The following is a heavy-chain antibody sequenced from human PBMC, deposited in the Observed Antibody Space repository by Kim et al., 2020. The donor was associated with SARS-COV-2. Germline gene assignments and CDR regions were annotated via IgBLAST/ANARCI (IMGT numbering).Heavy chain of an antibody. Sequence: SETLSLTCAVYGGSFSGYYWSWIRQPQGKGLEWIGEINHSGSTNYNPSLKSRVTISVDTSKNQFSLKLSSVTAADTAVYYCARQRRRYFDWFPESGFDY. CDR1: GGSFSGYY. CDR2: INHSGST. J-gene: IGHJ4*01. D-gene: IGHD3-9*01. CDR3: ARQRRRYFDWFPESGFDY. V-gene: IGHV4-34*01.